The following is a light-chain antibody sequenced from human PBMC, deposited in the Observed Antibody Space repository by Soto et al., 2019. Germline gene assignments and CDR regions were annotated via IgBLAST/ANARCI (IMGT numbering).Light chain of an antibody. CDR3: QHRWT. CDR1: QSISSW. J-gene: IGKJ1*01. CDR2: DAS. Sequence: DIQMTQSPSTLSASVGDRVTITCRASQSISSWLAWYQQKPGKAPKLLIYDASSLESGVPSRFSGSGSGTEFTLTISSLQPDDFATYYCQHRWTFGQGTRWIS. V-gene: IGKV1-5*01.